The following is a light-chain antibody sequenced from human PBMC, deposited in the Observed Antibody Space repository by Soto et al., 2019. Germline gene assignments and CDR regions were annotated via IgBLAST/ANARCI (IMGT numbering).Light chain of an antibody. V-gene: IGKV3-20*01. CDR1: QSVGSNF. J-gene: IGKJ1*01. CDR2: AAS. CDR3: QRYGSPPWA. Sequence: IVLTQSPGTLSLSPGERATLSCRASQSVGSNFLAWYQQKRGQAPRILIYAASNRASGIPDRFSGSGSGSDFNLTISRLEPEDFAVYYCQRYGSPPWAFGQGTRVEI.